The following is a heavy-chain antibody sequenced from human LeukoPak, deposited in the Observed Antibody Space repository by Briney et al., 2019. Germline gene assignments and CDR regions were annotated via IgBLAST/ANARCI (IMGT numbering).Heavy chain of an antibody. CDR3: ARDPSGYDQPPGYYYGMDV. CDR2: ISSSSSYI. J-gene: IGHJ6*02. V-gene: IGHV3-21*01. CDR1: GFTFSSYS. D-gene: IGHD5-12*01. Sequence: GGSLRLSCAASGFTFSSYSMNWVRQAPGKGLEWVSSISSSSSYIYYADSVKGRFTISRDNAKNSLYLQMNSLRAEDTAVYYCARDPSGYDQPPGYYYGMDVWGQGTTVTVSS.